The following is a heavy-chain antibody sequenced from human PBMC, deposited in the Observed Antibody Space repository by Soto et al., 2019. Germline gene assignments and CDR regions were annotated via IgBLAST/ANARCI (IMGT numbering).Heavy chain of an antibody. CDR2: ISYDGSNK. CDR1: CFTFSRYG. V-gene: IGHV3-30*18. CDR3: AKDEGSSWYGGAGFFDY. D-gene: IGHD6-13*01. J-gene: IGHJ4*02. Sequence: PXGSLRLSCAASCFTFSRYGMPWVRKASGKGLEWVAVISYDGSNKYYADSVKGRFTISRDNSKNTLYLQMNSLRAEDRAVYYCAKDEGSSWYGGAGFFDYWGQGTLVTVSA.